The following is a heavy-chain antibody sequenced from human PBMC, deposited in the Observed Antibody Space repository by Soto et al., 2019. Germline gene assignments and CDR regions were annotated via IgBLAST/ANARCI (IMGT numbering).Heavy chain of an antibody. D-gene: IGHD2-2*01. CDR3: ARGYCSSTSCFPTRFYYGMDV. Sequence: SVKVSCKASGGTFSSYAISWVRQAPGQGLEWMGGIIPIFGTANYAQKFQGRVTITADESTSTAYMELSSLRSEDKAVYYCARGYCSSTSCFPTRFYYGMDVWGQGNTVTVSS. CDR1: GGTFSSYA. CDR2: IIPIFGTA. J-gene: IGHJ6*02. V-gene: IGHV1-69*13.